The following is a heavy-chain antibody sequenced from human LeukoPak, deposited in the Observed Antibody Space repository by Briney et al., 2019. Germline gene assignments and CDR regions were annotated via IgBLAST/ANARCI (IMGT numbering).Heavy chain of an antibody. CDR3: ATVGNWGYYYYGMDV. V-gene: IGHV1-8*02. Sequence: ASVKVSCKASGYTFSAYYIQWVRQAPGQGLEWMGWMNPNSGNTGYAQKFQGRVTMTSNTSISTAYMELSSLRSEDTAVYYCATVGNWGYYYYGMDVWGQGTTVTVSS. D-gene: IGHD7-27*01. J-gene: IGHJ6*02. CDR2: MNPNSGNT. CDR1: GYTFSAYY.